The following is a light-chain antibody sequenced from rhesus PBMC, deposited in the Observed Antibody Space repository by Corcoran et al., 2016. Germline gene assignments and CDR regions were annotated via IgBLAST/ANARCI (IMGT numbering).Light chain of an antibody. J-gene: IGLJ1*01. CDR1: SSDIGAYNY. Sequence: QAALTQPPSVSGSPGQSVTISCTGTSSDIGAYNYVSWYQQHPGKAPKLMIFDVSKRPSGVSDRFSGSKSGNTASLTLSGLQAEDGADYFCSSYAGHNPFLFGCGTRGTVL. V-gene: IGLV2-23*01. CDR3: SSYAGHNPFL. CDR2: DVS.